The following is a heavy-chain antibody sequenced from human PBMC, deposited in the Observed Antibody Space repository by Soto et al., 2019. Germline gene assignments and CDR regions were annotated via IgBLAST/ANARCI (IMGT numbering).Heavy chain of an antibody. D-gene: IGHD3-22*01. J-gene: IGHJ4*02. Sequence: GGSLRLSFAASGCTFNTYWMSWVRQAQGKGLEWVANIKPDGSEKWYVDSVKGRFTISRDNSKNTLYLQMNSLRAEDTAVYYCAKIPGYYYDSTGYHFDYWGQGTLVTVSS. CDR2: IKPDGSEK. CDR1: GCTFNTYW. V-gene: IGHV3-7*05. CDR3: AKIPGYYYDSTGYHFDY.